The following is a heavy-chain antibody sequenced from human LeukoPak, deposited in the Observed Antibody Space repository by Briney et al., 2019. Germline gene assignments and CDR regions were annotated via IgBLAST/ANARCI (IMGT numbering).Heavy chain of an antibody. J-gene: IGHJ4*02. CDR1: GFTFSNYW. V-gene: IGHV3-7*01. Sequence: GGSLRLSCAASGFTFSNYWMSWVRQAPGKGLEWVASIHQHGNEKYFVDSVGGRFTISRDNAKNPLYLQMSSLRAEDTAVYYCATLNGPLFEYWGQGTLVTVSS. CDR3: ATLNGPLFEY. D-gene: IGHD2-8*01. CDR2: IHQHGNEK.